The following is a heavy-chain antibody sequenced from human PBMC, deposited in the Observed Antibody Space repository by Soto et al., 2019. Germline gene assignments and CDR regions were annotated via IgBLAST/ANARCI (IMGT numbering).Heavy chain of an antibody. J-gene: IGHJ5*02. CDR1: GFTFTSYA. D-gene: IGHD3-3*01. Sequence: EVQLLDSGGGLVQPGGSLRLSCAASGFTFTSYAMSWVRQAPGKGLEWVSTISGTGDTTYYADSVKGRFTISSDNSKNTVYLQMNSLRADDTAVYYCAKLQIYGVQRWFYPWGQGTLVTVSS. V-gene: IGHV3-23*01. CDR2: ISGTGDTT. CDR3: AKLQIYGVQRWFYP.